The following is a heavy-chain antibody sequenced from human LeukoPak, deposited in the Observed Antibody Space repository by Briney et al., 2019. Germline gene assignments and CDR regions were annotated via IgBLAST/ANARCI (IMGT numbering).Heavy chain of an antibody. CDR1: GYAMSSSDW. CDR3: ARLKCSSTSCFYYYYMDV. V-gene: IGHV4-28*01. J-gene: IGHJ6*03. D-gene: IGHD2-2*01. CDR2: IYYSGST. Sequence: SETLSLTCGVSGYAMSSSDWWGWIRQPPEKELEWIGYIYYSGSTNYNPSLKSRVTISVDTSKNQFSLKLNSVTAADTAVYYCARLKCSSTSCFYYYYMDVWGKGTTVIISS.